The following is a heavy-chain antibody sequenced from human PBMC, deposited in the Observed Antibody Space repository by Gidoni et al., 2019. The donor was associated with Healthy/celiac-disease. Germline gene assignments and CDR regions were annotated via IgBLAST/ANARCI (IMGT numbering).Heavy chain of an antibody. D-gene: IGHD6-6*01. V-gene: IGHV3-21*01. J-gene: IGHJ6*02. CDR2: ISSSSSYI. Sequence: EVQLVESGGGLVKPGGSLRLSCAASGFPFRSYSMNWVRQAPGKGLEWVASISSSSSYIYYADSVKGRFTIYRDNAKNSLYLQMNSLRAEDTAVYYCARRYSSSSEYYYYGMDVWGQGTTVTVSS. CDR3: ARRYSSSSEYYYYGMDV. CDR1: GFPFRSYS.